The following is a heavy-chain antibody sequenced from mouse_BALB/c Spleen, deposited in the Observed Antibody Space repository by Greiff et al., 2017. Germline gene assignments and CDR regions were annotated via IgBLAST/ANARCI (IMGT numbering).Heavy chain of an antibody. CDR3: ARDGYSAWFAY. CDR2: RSYSGST. V-gene: IGHV3-2*02. CDR1: GYSITSDYA. D-gene: IGHD2-3*01. Sequence: EVKLVESGPGLVKPSQSLSLTCTVTGYSITSDYAWNWIRQFPGNKLEWMGSRSYSGSTSYNPSLKSRISITRDTSKNQFFLQLNSVTTEDTATYYCARDGYSAWFAYWGQGTLVTVSA. J-gene: IGHJ3*01.